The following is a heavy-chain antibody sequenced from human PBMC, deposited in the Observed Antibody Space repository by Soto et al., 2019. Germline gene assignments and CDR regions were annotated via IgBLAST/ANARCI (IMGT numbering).Heavy chain of an antibody. CDR3: ARELTYDSSGYLDY. J-gene: IGHJ4*02. V-gene: IGHV3-33*01. CDR2: IWYDGSNK. CDR1: GFTFSSYG. D-gene: IGHD3-22*01. Sequence: PXGSLILSCSAAGFTFSSYGMHWVRQAPGKGLEWVAVIWYDGSNKYYADSVKGRFTISRDNSKNTLYLQMNSLRAEDTAVYYCARELTYDSSGYLDYWGQGTLVTVSS.